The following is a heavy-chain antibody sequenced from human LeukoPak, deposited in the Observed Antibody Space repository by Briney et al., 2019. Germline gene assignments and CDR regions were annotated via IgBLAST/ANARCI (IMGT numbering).Heavy chain of an antibody. CDR1: GASISTNFYY. D-gene: IGHD5-18*01. CDR3: ASGYNYGYPFDS. V-gene: IGHV4-39*01. Sequence: KPSETLSLXCTVSGASISTNFYYWGWIRQPPGKGLEWIGTIYYTGITYYNPSLKSRVTISVDTSKNQFSLKLRSVTAADTAVYYCASGYNYGYPFDSWGQGTLVTVSS. CDR2: IYYTGIT. J-gene: IGHJ4*02.